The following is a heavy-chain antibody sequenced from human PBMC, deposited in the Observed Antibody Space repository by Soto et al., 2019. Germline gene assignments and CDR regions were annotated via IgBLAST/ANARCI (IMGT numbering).Heavy chain of an antibody. CDR3: AKDDRTASRIDY. J-gene: IGHJ4*02. V-gene: IGHV3-23*01. CDR2: ISGSGRNI. CDR1: GLSFSLYS. Sequence: EVQLLESGGGLVQPGGSLRLSCATSGLSFSLYSMGWVRQAPGKGLEWGSAISGSGRNIHYADSVKGRFTISRDNYKNTLSLQMNSLRAEDTALYYCAKDDRTASRIDYWGQGTLVTVSS. D-gene: IGHD2-21*02.